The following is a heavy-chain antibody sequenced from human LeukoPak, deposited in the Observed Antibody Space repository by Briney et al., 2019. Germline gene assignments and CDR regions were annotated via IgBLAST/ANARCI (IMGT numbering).Heavy chain of an antibody. CDR1: GYSISSGYY. Sequence: SETLSLTCTVSGYSISSGYYWGWIRQPPGKGLEWIGSIYHSGSTYYNPSLKSRVTISVDTSKNQFSLKLSSVTAADTAVYYCARDRVERGYYYYYMDVWGKGTTVTVSS. CDR2: IYHSGST. V-gene: IGHV4-38-2*02. J-gene: IGHJ6*03. CDR3: ARDRVERGYYYYYMDV.